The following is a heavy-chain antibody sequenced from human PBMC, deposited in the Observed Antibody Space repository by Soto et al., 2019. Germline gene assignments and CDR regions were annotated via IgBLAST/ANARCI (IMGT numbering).Heavy chain of an antibody. Sequence: SGGSLRLSCAASGFTFDDYGMSWVRQAPGKGLEWVSGINWNGGSTGYADSVKGRFTISRDNAKNSLYLQMNSLRAEDTALYYCARAIPLHYDILTGYPVNWFDPWGQGTLVTVSS. V-gene: IGHV3-20*04. CDR2: INWNGGST. J-gene: IGHJ5*02. CDR1: GFTFDDYG. D-gene: IGHD3-9*01. CDR3: ARAIPLHYDILTGYPVNWFDP.